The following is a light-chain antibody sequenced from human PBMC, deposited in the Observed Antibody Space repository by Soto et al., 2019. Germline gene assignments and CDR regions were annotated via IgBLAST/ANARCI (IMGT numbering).Light chain of an antibody. J-gene: IGKJ4*01. V-gene: IGKV3-11*01. CDR2: DTS. CDR1: QTIDGY. Sequence: EIVLTQSPATLSFSPGERATLSCRASQTIDGYLAWYQQKPGQPPRLVIYDTSNRATGIPARFSGSESGTDFTLSISSLEPEDFAVYFCQQRSSWPLTFGGGTKVEI. CDR3: QQRSSWPLT.